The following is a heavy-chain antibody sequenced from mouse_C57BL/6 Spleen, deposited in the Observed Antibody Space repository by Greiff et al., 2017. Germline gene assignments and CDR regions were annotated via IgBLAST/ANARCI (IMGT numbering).Heavy chain of an antibody. CDR3: AILGWDWYFDV. CDR2: IQPSASDT. CDR1: GYTFTSYW. J-gene: IGHJ1*03. V-gene: IGHV1-74*01. Sequence: QVQLQQPGAELVKPGASVKVSCKASGYTFTSYWMHWVNQRPGKGLEGIVRIQPSASDTNYTQKFKGKATLTVDKSSSTAYMQLSSLTSEDSAVYYCAILGWDWYFDVWGTGTTVTVSS.